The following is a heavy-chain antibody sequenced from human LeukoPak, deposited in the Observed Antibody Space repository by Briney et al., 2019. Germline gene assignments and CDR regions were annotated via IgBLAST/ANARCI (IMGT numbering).Heavy chain of an antibody. Sequence: GGSLRLSCAASGFMFSNFAMSWVRQAPGKGLEWVSTIYYSGGNTYSADSVKGRFTISRDNAKNTLYLQMNSLRAEDTAVYYCARDVATSGWATFYWGPGTLVTVSS. CDR1: GFMFSNFA. V-gene: IGHV3-23*01. CDR2: IYYSGGNT. J-gene: IGHJ4*02. CDR3: ARDVATSGWATFY. D-gene: IGHD6-19*01.